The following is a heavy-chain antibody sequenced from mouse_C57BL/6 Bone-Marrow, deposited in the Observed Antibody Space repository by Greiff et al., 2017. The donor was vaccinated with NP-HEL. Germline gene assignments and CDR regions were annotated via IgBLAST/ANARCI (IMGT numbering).Heavy chain of an antibody. CDR2: ISDGGSYT. V-gene: IGHV5-4*01. CDR1: GFTFSSYA. J-gene: IGHJ4*01. CDR3: ARDFGDPHYYAMDY. Sequence: EVQVVESGGGLVKPGGSLKLSCAASGFTFSSYAMSWVRQTPEKRLEWVATISDGGSYTYYPDNVKGRFTISRDNAKNNLYLQMSHLKSEDTAMYYCARDFGDPHYYAMDYWGQGTSVTVSS.